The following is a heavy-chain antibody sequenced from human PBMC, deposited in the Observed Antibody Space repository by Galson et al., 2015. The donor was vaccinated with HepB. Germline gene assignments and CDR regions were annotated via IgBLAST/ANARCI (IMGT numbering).Heavy chain of an antibody. D-gene: IGHD4-11*01. J-gene: IGHJ4*02. Sequence: SLRLSCAASGSAFSSHGMHWVRQAPGKGLEWVALIWFDGSKDHYADSVKGRFTISRDNSNNMLYLQMNNLRVDDTAVYYCARYYGNYRAFDSWGQGTLVTVSS. V-gene: IGHV3-33*01. CDR3: ARYYGNYRAFDS. CDR2: IWFDGSKD. CDR1: GSAFSSHG.